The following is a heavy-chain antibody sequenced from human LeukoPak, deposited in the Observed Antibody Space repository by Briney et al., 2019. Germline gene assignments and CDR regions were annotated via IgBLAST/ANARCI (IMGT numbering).Heavy chain of an antibody. D-gene: IGHD5-18*01. CDR3: ANSLEDSYGYSFDY. V-gene: IGHV3-23*01. Sequence: PGGSLRLSCAASGFTFSSYAMSWVRQAPGKGLEWVSAISGSGGSTYYADSVKGRFTISRDNSKNTLYLQMNSLRAEDTAVYYCANSLEDSYGYSFDYWGQGTLVTVSS. CDR1: GFTFSSYA. J-gene: IGHJ4*02. CDR2: ISGSGGST.